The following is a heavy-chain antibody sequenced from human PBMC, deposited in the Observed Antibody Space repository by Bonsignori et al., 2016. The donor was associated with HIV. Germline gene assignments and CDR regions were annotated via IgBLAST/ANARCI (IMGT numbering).Heavy chain of an antibody. J-gene: IGHJ5*01. CDR1: GFTFRSYA. CDR2: ISDIGVTT. Sequence: GGSLRLSCAASGFTFRSYAMAWVRQTPGKGLEWVSTISDIGVTTYYADSVKGRFTISRDQSKNTLYLQMNSLRAEDTALYYCAKLLYYGWGSPIDSWGQGSLVTVSS. CDR3: AKLLYYGWGSPIDS. D-gene: IGHD3-10*01. V-gene: IGHV3-23*01.